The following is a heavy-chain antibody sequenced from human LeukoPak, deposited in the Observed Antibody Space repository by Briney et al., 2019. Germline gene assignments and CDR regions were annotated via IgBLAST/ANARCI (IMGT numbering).Heavy chain of an antibody. Sequence: GGSLRLSCAVSGFTFSSYSMNWVRQAPGKGLEWVSYISTSGSPIYYADSVKGRFTISRDNAKNSLYLQMNSLRAEDTAVYYCARTIDHWGQETLVTVSS. CDR3: ARTIDH. J-gene: IGHJ4*02. V-gene: IGHV3-48*01. CDR1: GFTFSSYS. CDR2: ISTSGSPI.